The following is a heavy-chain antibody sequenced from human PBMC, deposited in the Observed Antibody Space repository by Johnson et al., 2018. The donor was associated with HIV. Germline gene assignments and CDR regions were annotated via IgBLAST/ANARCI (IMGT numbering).Heavy chain of an antibody. Sequence: QVQLVESGGGVVQPGGSLRLSCAASGFTFSSYAIHWVRQAPGKGLEWVAVISYDGTNTYYADSVRGRFTISRDNSRNTVSLQMIILRPKDTAMYYCASGVTARAPLLIWGQGTMVTVSS. CDR1: GFTFSSYA. D-gene: IGHD6-6*01. CDR2: ISYDGTNT. J-gene: IGHJ3*02. V-gene: IGHV3-30*14. CDR3: ASGVTARAPLLI.